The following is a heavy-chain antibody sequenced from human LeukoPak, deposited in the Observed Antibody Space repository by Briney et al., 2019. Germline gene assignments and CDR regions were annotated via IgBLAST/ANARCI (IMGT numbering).Heavy chain of an antibody. CDR3: AREDGYCSGGNCYSYFDS. CDR1: KFIFSNYW. J-gene: IGHJ4*02. CDR2: IKKTGSET. Sequence: GGSLRLSCAASKFIFSNYWMSWVRQAPGKGLEWVAYIKKTGSETYYVDSVKGRFTITRDNARNSLFLQMNSLRAEDTAVYYCAREDGYCSGGNCYSYFDSWGQGTLVTVSS. D-gene: IGHD2-15*01. V-gene: IGHV3-7*01.